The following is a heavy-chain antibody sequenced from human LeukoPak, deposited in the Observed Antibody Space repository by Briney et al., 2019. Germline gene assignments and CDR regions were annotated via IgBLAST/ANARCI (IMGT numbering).Heavy chain of an antibody. CDR3: ARDTCSGGSCYYCYGMNV. V-gene: IGHV3-21*01. D-gene: IGHD2-15*01. CDR1: GFTFSSYS. Sequence: GGSRILSCAASGFTFSSYSMNGVRQAPGKGLEWFSSISSSSSYIYYADSVKGRFTISRDNAKNSLYLQMNSLRAEDTAVYYCARDTCSGGSCYYCYGMNVWGQGTTVTVSS. J-gene: IGHJ6*02. CDR2: ISSSSSYI.